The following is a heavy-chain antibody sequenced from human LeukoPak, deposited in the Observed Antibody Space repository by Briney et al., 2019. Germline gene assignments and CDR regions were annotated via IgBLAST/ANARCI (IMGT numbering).Heavy chain of an antibody. V-gene: IGHV3-9*01. CDR3: TKDIGKFYTSGWNYFSMDV. Sequence: GGSLRLSCAASGFNFDAYAMHWVRQAPGKGLEWVSSISLNSGIIDYAVSVKGRFTISRDNAKNSLYLQMNSLRAEDTALYYCTKDIGKFYTSGWNYFSMDVWGQGTTVTVSS. D-gene: IGHD6-19*01. CDR2: ISLNSGII. CDR1: GFNFDAYA. J-gene: IGHJ6*02.